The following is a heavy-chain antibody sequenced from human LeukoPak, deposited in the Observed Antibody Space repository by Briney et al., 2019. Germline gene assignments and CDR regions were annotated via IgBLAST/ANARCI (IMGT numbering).Heavy chain of an antibody. Sequence: PGGSLRLSRAASGFTSSDHYMDWVRQAPGKGLEWVSAISGSGGSTYYADSVKGRFTISRDNSKNTLYLQMNSLRAEDTAVYYCAKRAVAGTFDYWGQGTLVTVSS. V-gene: IGHV3-23*01. CDR1: GFTSSDHY. CDR3: AKRAVAGTFDY. D-gene: IGHD6-19*01. CDR2: ISGSGGST. J-gene: IGHJ4*02.